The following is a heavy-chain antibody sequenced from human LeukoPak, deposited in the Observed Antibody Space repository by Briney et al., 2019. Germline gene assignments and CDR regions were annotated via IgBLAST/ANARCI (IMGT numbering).Heavy chain of an antibody. J-gene: IGHJ4*02. CDR2: INAGNGNT. Sequence: SVKVSCRASGYTFTTYSIFWMRQAPGQGLEWMGWINAGNGNTKYSQKFQDRVTITMDTSASTAYVDLSSLTSEDTAVYYYARQGAAGPKFDCWGQGTLVTVSS. D-gene: IGHD6-13*01. CDR3: ARQGAAGPKFDC. CDR1: GYTFTTYS. V-gene: IGHV1-3*01.